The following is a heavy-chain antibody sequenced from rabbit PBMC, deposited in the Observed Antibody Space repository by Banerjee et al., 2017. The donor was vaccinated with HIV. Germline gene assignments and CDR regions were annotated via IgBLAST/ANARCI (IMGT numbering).Heavy chain of an antibody. CDR1: GIDFSSYG. Sequence: QQQLVESGGGLVTLGGSLKLSCKAPGIDFSSYGISWVRQAPGKGLEWIGYINTGSGSTDYANWAKGRFTISKTSWTTVTLQMTSLTAADTASYFCARDLAGVIGWNFGLWGPGTLVTVS. J-gene: IGHJ6*01. D-gene: IGHD4-1*01. V-gene: IGHV1S45*01. CDR3: ARDLAGVIGWNFGL. CDR2: INTGSGST.